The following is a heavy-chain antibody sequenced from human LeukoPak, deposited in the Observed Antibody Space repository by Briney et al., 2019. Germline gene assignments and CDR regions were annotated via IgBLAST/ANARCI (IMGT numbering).Heavy chain of an antibody. Sequence: PGGSLRLSCAASGFTFSSYAMHWVRQAPGKGLEWVAVISYDGSNKYYADSVKGRFTISRDNSKNTLYLQMNSLRAEDTAVYYCVRDREGIVVVILGYFDYWGQGTLVTVSS. D-gene: IGHD3-22*01. J-gene: IGHJ4*02. V-gene: IGHV3-30-3*01. CDR3: VRDREGIVVVILGYFDY. CDR1: GFTFSSYA. CDR2: ISYDGSNK.